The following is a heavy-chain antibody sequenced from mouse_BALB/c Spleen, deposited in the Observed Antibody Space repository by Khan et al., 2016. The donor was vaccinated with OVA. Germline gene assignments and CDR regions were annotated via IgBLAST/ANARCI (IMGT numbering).Heavy chain of an antibody. J-gene: IGHJ4*01. D-gene: IGHD2-10*01. CDR1: GFSLTNYG. Sequence: VKLEVSGPGLVAPSQSLSITCTISGFSLTNYGVHWVRQPPGKGLEWLVVIWSDGSTTYNSALKSRLTISKDNSKSQVFLKMNSLQTDDTDMYFCARQPYYHYNIMDYWGQGTSVTVSS. CDR3: ARQPYYHYNIMDY. V-gene: IGHV2-6-1*01. CDR2: IWSDGST.